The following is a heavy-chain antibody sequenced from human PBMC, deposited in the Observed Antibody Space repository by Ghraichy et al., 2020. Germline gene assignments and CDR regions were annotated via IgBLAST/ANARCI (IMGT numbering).Heavy chain of an antibody. V-gene: IGHV3-23*01. CDR2: ISGSGGST. CDR1: GFTFSSYA. J-gene: IGHJ1*01. Sequence: LSLTCAASGFTFSSYAMSWVRQAPGKGLEWVSAISGSGGSTYYADSVKGRFTISRDNSNNTLYLQMNSLRAEDTAVYYCAKASTYVSYASSGQHWGQGTLVTVSS. CDR3: AKASTYVSYASSGQH. D-gene: IGHD2-8*01.